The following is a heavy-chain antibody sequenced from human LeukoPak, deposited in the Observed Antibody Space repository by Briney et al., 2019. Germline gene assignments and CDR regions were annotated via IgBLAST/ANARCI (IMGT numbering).Heavy chain of an antibody. Sequence: GGSLRLSCAASGFTFSDFAMTWVRQAPGKGLEWVSAIRGGGDSTSYADSGKGRFTISRDNSKNTLYLQMSSLRAEDTAVYYCAKDPYGTRYFDYWGQGTLVTVSS. D-gene: IGHD2-2*01. CDR1: GFTFSDFA. CDR3: AKDPYGTRYFDY. V-gene: IGHV3-23*01. CDR2: IRGGGDST. J-gene: IGHJ4*02.